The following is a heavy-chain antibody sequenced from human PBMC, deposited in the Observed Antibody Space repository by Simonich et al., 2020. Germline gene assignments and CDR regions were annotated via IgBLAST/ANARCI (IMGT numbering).Heavy chain of an antibody. CDR1: GFTFGDYA. Sequence: EVQLVESGGGLVQPGRSLRLSCTASGFTFGDYAMSWVRQAPGKGLEGVGFIRSKAYGGTTEYAASVKGRFTISRDDSKSIAYLQMNSLKTEDTAVYYCTRHLGIGAFDIWGQGTMVTVSS. D-gene: IGHD7-27*01. J-gene: IGHJ3*02. V-gene: IGHV3-49*04. CDR3: TRHLGIGAFDI. CDR2: IRSKAYGGTT.